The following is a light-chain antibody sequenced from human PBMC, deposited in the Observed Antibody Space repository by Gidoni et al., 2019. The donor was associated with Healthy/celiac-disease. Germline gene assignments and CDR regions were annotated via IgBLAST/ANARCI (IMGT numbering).Light chain of an antibody. V-gene: IGKV3-15*01. CDR1: QSVSSN. Sequence: EIVMTPSPATLSVSPGERATLSCRASQSVSSNLAWYQQKPGQAPRLLIYGASTRATGIPARFSGSGSGTEFTLTISSLQSEDFAVYYGQQYNNWPPWXVXQGTKVEIK. CDR2: GAS. CDR3: QQYNNWPPWX. J-gene: IGKJ1*01.